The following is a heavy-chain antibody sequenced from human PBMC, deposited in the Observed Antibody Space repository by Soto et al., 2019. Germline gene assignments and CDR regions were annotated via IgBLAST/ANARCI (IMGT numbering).Heavy chain of an antibody. CDR1: GFTFSSYA. CDR2: ISGSGDST. J-gene: IGHJ4*02. Sequence: EVQLLESGGGLVQPGGSLRLSCAASGFTFSSYAMRWVRQAPVKGLEWVSAISGSGDSTYYAGSVKARFTISRDNSKSTLYLQMITLRAEDTAVYYCARRGSGSYYDCWGQGTLVNVSS. D-gene: IGHD1-26*01. CDR3: ARRGSGSYYDC. V-gene: IGHV3-23*01.